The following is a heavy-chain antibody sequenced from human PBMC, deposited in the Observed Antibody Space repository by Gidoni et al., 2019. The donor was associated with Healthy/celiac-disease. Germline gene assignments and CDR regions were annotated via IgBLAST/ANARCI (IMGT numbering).Heavy chain of an antibody. CDR2: SSSSNNYI. V-gene: IGHV3-21*01. CDR3: AREGFLEWTRHQYYYYGMDV. D-gene: IGHD3-3*01. Sequence: EVQLVESGGGLVKPGGSLRLSCAASGFTFSRYSLKWVRQAPGKGLEWVSSSSSSNNYIYYADSVKGRFTISRDNAKNSLYLHMNSLRAEDTAVYYCAREGFLEWTRHQYYYYGMDVWGQGTTVTVSS. CDR1: GFTFSRYS. J-gene: IGHJ6*02.